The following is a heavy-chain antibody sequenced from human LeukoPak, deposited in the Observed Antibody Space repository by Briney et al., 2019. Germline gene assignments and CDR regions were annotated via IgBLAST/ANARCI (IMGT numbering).Heavy chain of an antibody. CDR3: ARLKLGAYFDL. CDR2: VYNSGDT. D-gene: IGHD3-16*01. Sequence: ETLSLTCTVSGGSTSSDYWSWIRQSPGKGLEWVGYVYNSGDTGKNPSLRSRVTILLDTSRNQCSLKLTSVSAADTAVYYCARLKLGAYFDLWGRGTLVTVSS. CDR1: GGSTSSDY. V-gene: IGHV4-59*08. J-gene: IGHJ2*01.